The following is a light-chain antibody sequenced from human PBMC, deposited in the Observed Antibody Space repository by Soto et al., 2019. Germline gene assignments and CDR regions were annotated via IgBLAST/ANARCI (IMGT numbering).Light chain of an antibody. V-gene: IGKV4-1*01. CDR2: WAS. CDR1: QSAFYSSSNKNF. Sequence: DIVMTQSPDSLAVSLGERATIHCKSSQSAFYSSSNKNFLAWYQQKPGQPPKLLIYWASLRESGVPDRFSGSGSGTDFTLTISSLQSDDFATYYCQQYNTYPTFGQGTKVDI. CDR3: QQYNTYPT. J-gene: IGKJ1*01.